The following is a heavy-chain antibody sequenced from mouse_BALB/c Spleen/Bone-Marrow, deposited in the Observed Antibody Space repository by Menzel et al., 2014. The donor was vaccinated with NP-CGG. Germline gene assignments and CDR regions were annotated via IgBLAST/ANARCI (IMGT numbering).Heavy chain of an antibody. CDR3: ARYDGPAWFAY. Sequence: VKLQESGAELVKPGASVKLSCKASGYTFTSYWIHWVKQRPGQGLEWIGENNPSNGRTNYNEKFKSKATLTVDKSSTTAYMQLSSLTSEDSAVYYCARYDGPAWFAYWGQGTLVTVSA. CDR2: NNPSNGRT. V-gene: IGHV1S81*02. J-gene: IGHJ3*01. CDR1: GYTFTSYW. D-gene: IGHD2-3*01.